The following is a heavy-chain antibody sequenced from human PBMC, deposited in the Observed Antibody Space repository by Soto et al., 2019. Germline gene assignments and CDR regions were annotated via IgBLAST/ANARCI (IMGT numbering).Heavy chain of an antibody. CDR3: ARLSSLYTSSWPPIYFDY. Sequence: PSETLSLTCTVSGGSISSSNYYWAWIRQPPGKGLEWIGSIYYSGNTYYNPSLKSRVTISVDTSKNQFSLKLNSVTAADTAVYYFARLSSLYTSSWPPIYFDYWGQGTLVTVSS. V-gene: IGHV4-39*01. D-gene: IGHD6-13*01. CDR2: IYYSGNT. CDR1: GGSISSSNYY. J-gene: IGHJ4*02.